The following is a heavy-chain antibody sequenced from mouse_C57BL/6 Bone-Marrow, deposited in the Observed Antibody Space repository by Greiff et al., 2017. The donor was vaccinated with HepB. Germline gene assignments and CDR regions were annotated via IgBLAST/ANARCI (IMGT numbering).Heavy chain of an antibody. V-gene: IGHV5-4*01. CDR3: ARDYGYDSY. J-gene: IGHJ3*01. D-gene: IGHD2-2*01. Sequence: VQLKESGGGLVKPGGSLKLSCAASGFTFSSYAMSWVRQTPEKRLEWVATISDGGSYTYYPDNVKGRFTISRDNAKNNLYLQMSHLKSEDTAMYYCARDYGYDSYWGQGTLVTVSA. CDR1: GFTFSSYA. CDR2: ISDGGSYT.